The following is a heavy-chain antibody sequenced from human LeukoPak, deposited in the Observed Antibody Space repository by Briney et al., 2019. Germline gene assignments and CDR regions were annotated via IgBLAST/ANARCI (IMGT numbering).Heavy chain of an antibody. CDR1: GYTFTGYY. J-gene: IGHJ3*02. CDR2: INPNSGGT. V-gene: IGHV1-2*02. D-gene: IGHD3-22*01. CDR3: ARSAGGGRGYYDSSGFDAFDI. Sequence: ASVKVSCKASGYTFTGYYMHWVRQAPGQGLEWMGWINPNSGGTNYAQKLQGRVTMTTDTSTSTAYMELRSLRSDDTAVYYCARSAGGGRGYYDSSGFDAFDIWGQGTMVTVSS.